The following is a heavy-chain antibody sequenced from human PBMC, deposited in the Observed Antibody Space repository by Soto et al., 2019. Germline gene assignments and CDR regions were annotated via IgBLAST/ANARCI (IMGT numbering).Heavy chain of an antibody. V-gene: IGHV1-8*01. Sequence: QVLLVQSGAEVKNPGASVKVSCKASGYTFTNQDINWMRQVTGQGREWMGWVSPKRGNTRYAQKFQGRVTMTWDTSLGTVYMQLSSLSSEDTAVYYCARGVDAGVDYWGQGTLVTVSS. CDR1: GYTFTNQD. D-gene: IGHD7-27*01. CDR2: VSPKRGNT. CDR3: ARGVDAGVDY. J-gene: IGHJ4*02.